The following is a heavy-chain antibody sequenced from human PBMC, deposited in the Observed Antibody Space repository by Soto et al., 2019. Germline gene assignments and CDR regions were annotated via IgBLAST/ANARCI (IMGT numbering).Heavy chain of an antibody. J-gene: IGHJ6*02. Sequence: QVQLVESGGGVVQPGRSLRLSCAASGFTFSSYGMHWVRQAPGKGLEWVAVIWYDGSTKYYADSVKGRFTISRDNSKNTRYMQMSSLRAEDPAVYYWAREGVGATGRGDRYCGMDVCGQGTTVTVSS. V-gene: IGHV3-33*01. D-gene: IGHD1-26*01. CDR2: IWYDGSTK. CDR3: AREGVGATGRGDRYCGMDV. CDR1: GFTFSSYG.